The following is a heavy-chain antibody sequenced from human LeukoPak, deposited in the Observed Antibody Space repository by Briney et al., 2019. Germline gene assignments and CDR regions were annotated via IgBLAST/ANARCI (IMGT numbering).Heavy chain of an antibody. Sequence: PGGSLRLSCATSTFTFSSYSMNWVRQAPGKGLGWVSYSEYSGTTSYYADSVKGQFTVSRDNAKNSLYLQMSSLRDEDTAVYYCARILGFTLDYWGQGTLVTVSA. CDR2: SEYSGTTS. V-gene: IGHV3-48*02. J-gene: IGHJ4*02. CDR1: TFTFSSYS. CDR3: ARILGFTLDY.